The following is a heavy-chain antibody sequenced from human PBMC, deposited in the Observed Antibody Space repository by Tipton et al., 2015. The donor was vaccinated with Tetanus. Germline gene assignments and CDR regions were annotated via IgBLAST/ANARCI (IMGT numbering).Heavy chain of an antibody. D-gene: IGHD2-21*02. V-gene: IGHV3-53*01. CDR3: ARAPRYCGGDCYHFDY. CDR2: LYSGGGP. CDR1: GFTFSNHA. Sequence: SLRLSCVASGFTFSNHAMSWVRQAPGKGLEWVSVLYSGGGPNYADSVKGRFTISRDNSKNTLYLQMNSLRVEDTAIYYCARAPRYCGGDCYHFDYWGQGTLVTVSS. J-gene: IGHJ4*02.